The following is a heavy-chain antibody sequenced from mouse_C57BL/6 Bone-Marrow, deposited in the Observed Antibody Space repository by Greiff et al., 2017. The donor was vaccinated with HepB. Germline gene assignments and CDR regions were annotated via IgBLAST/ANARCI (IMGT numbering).Heavy chain of an antibody. CDR1: GYTFTEYT. J-gene: IGHJ3*01. V-gene: IGHV1-62-2*01. D-gene: IGHD2-5*01. Sequence: VQLQQPGAELVKPGASVKLSCKASGYTFTEYTIHWVKQRSGQGLEWIGWFYPGSGSIKYNEKFKDKATLTADKSSSTVYLELSRLASEDSAVYFCARDGVYYSNYAWFAYWGQGTLVTVSA. CDR3: ARDGVYYSNYAWFAY. CDR2: FYPGSGSI.